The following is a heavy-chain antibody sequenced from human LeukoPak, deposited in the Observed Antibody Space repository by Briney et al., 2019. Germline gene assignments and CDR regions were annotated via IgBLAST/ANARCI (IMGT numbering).Heavy chain of an antibody. D-gene: IGHD2/OR15-2a*01. CDR2: ISGGGSNT. CDR3: AKSMTRGYDAFDI. Sequence: GGSLRLSCAASGFIFSNCAMNWVRQVPGKGLEWVSSISGGGSNTFYADSAKGRFTISRDNPKNTLHLHMNSVRAEDTAVYYCAKSMTRGYDAFDIWGQGTMVTVSS. V-gene: IGHV3-23*01. CDR1: GFIFSNCA. J-gene: IGHJ3*02.